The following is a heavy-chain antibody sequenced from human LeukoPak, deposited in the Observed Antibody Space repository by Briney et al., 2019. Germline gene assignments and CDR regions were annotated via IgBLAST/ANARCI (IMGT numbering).Heavy chain of an antibody. CDR2: MSGSGGST. CDR3: AKGSGTMIVVVITLWG. D-gene: IGHD3-22*01. V-gene: IGHV3-23*01. CDR1: GYTFSSYA. J-gene: IGHJ4*02. Sequence: PGGSLRLSCAASGYTFSSYAMIWVRQAPGKGLEWVSPMSGSGGSTYYADSVKRRFTLPGDNSKNTLYLQMNSLRAEDTAVYYCAKGSGTMIVVVITLWGWGQGTLVTVSS.